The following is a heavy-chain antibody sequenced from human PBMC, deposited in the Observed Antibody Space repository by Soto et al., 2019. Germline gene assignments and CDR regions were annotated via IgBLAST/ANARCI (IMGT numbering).Heavy chain of an antibody. D-gene: IGHD6-13*01. CDR3: ARLFSSSWWGNY. CDR2: IYYSGST. Sequence: PSETLSLTCTVSGGSISSNNYYWGWIRQPPGKGLEWIGNIYYSGSTYYNTSLKSRVTISVDTSKNQFSLKLSSVTAADTAVYYCARLFSSSWWGNYWGQGTLVTVSS. CDR1: GGSISSNNYY. V-gene: IGHV4-39*01. J-gene: IGHJ4*02.